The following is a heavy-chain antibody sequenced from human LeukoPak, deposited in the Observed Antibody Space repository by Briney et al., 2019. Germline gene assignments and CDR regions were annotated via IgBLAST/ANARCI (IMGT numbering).Heavy chain of an antibody. CDR3: ARGSYAYVWGSYRHLDY. CDR1: GGSFSGYY. Sequence: SETLSLTCAVYGGSFSGYYWSWVRQPPGKGLEWVGEINHSGSNNYNPSLKRRVTISVETTKNQFSLKLSSVTAADTAVYYCARGSYAYVWGSYRHLDYWGQGTLVTVSS. V-gene: IGHV4-34*01. J-gene: IGHJ4*02. CDR2: INHSGSN. D-gene: IGHD3-16*02.